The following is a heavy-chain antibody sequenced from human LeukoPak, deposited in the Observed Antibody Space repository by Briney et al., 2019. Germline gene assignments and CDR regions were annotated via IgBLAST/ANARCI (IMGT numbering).Heavy chain of an antibody. CDR1: GGTFSSHA. J-gene: IGHJ4*02. V-gene: IGHV1-69*05. CDR2: IIPIFGTA. CDR3: ARDRRNYYDSSGYYFGY. Sequence: GASVKVSCKASGGTFSSHAISWVRQAPGQGLEWMGGIIPIFGTANYAQKFQGRVTITTDESTSTAYMELSSLRSEDTAVYYCARDRRNYYDSSGYYFGYWGQGTLVTVSS. D-gene: IGHD3-22*01.